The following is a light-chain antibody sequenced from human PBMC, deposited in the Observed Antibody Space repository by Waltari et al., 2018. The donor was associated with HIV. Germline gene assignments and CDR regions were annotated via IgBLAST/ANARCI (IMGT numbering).Light chain of an antibody. J-gene: IGKJ5*01. CDR3: QQTNYFPIT. CDR2: GAS. V-gene: IGKV1D-12*01. CDR1: QGISSW. Sequence: DIQMTQSPSSVSASLGDRVTITCRATQGISSWLAWYQQKPGKAPKLLIFGASILQRGISSRFSGRGSGTDFTLTITSLQPEDIATYYCQQTNYFPITFGQGTRLEIK.